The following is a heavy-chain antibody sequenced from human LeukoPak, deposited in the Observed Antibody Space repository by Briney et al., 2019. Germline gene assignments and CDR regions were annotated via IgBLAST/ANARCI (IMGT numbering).Heavy chain of an antibody. CDR3: AKDQNYYDSSGYSTFDY. CDR2: ISGRGGST. CDR1: GFTFSSYA. J-gene: IGHJ4*02. Sequence: GGSLRLSCAASGFTFSSYAMSWVRQAPGKGLEWVSAISGRGGSTYYADSVKGRFTISRDNPKNTLYLQMNSLRAEDTAVYYCAKDQNYYDSSGYSTFDYWGQGTLVTVSS. D-gene: IGHD3-22*01. V-gene: IGHV3-23*01.